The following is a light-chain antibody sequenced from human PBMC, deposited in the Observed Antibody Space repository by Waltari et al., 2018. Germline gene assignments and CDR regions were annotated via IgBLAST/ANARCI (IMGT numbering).Light chain of an antibody. CDR2: KDP. CDR3: QSADSSGTYPV. J-gene: IGLJ2*01. V-gene: IGLV3-25*03. CDR1: AFPQQY. Sequence: SYELTQPPSVSVSPGQTARITCSADAFPQQYTNWYHQKPGQAPVLQTYKDPERPSGLPERFSGSSSGTTVTLTISGVQAEDEADYYCQSADSSGTYPVFGGGTKLTVL.